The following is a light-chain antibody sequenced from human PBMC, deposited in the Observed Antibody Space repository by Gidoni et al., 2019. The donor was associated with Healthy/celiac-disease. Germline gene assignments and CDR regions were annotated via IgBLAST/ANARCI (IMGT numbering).Light chain of an antibody. V-gene: IGKV4-1*01. CDR2: WAS. CDR3: QQYYSTPPT. CDR1: QSVLYSSNNENY. J-gene: IGKJ1*01. Sequence: DIVMTQSLDSLAVSLGERATINCKSSQSVLYSSNNENYLAWYQQKPGQPPKLLIYWASTRESGVPDRFSGSGSGTDFTLTISSLQAEDVAVYYCQQYYSTPPTFGQXTKVEIK.